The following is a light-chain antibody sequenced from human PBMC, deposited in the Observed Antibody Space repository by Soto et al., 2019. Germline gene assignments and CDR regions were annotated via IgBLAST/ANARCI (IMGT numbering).Light chain of an antibody. CDR2: GAS. Sequence: PGERVTLSCRASQSVSSSYLTWCQQKPGQAPRLLIYGASTRATSIPARFSGSGSGTDFTLTISSLQPEDFAVYYCQQDYNLPWTFGQGTKVEIK. V-gene: IGKV3D-7*01. CDR1: QSVSSSY. CDR3: QQDYNLPWT. J-gene: IGKJ1*01.